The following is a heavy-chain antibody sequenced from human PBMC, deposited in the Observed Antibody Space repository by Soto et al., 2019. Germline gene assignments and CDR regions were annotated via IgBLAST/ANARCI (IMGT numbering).Heavy chain of an antibody. D-gene: IGHD3-3*01. CDR2: INPNSGGT. CDR1: GYTFTGYY. J-gene: IGHJ6*02. V-gene: IGHV1-2*04. Sequence: GASVKVSCKASGYTFTGYYMHWVRQAPGQGLEWMGWINPNSGGTNYAQKFQGWVTMTRDTSISTAYMELSRLRSDDTAVYYCARVWVYYDFWSGSSANYYYYGMDVWGQGTTVTVSS. CDR3: ARVWVYYDFWSGSSANYYYYGMDV.